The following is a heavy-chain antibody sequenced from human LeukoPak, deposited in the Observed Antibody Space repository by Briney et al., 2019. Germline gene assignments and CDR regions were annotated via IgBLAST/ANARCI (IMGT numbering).Heavy chain of an antibody. CDR3: AKEGFGNYYDSSGYCDY. CDR2: INPNSGGT. Sequence: ASVKVSCKASGYTFTGYYMHWVRQAPGQGLEWVGWINPNSGGTNYAQKFQGRVTMTRDTSISTAYMELSRLRSDDTAVYYCAKEGFGNYYDSSGYCDYWGQGTLVTVSS. J-gene: IGHJ4*02. V-gene: IGHV1-2*02. D-gene: IGHD3-22*01. CDR1: GYTFTGYY.